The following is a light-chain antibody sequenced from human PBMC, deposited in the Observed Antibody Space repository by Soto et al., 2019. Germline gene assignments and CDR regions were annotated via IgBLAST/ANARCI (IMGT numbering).Light chain of an antibody. CDR1: QSISSW. CDR2: KAS. J-gene: IGKJ5*01. CDR3: QQYNNYSPST. Sequence: DIQMTQSPSTLSASVGDRVTITCRASQSISSWLAWYQQKPGKAPKLLIYKASSLESGVPSRFSGSGSGTEYTLTISSLQPDDFATYYCQQYNNYSPSTFGQGTRREIK. V-gene: IGKV1-5*03.